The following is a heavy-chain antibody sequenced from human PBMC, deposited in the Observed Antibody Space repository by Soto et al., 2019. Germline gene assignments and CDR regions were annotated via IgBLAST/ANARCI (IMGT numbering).Heavy chain of an antibody. CDR1: GFTFSSFG. V-gene: IGHV3-30*18. D-gene: IGHD6-13*01. CDR2: VSYDGSNY. Sequence: QVQLVESGGGVVQPGRSLRLSCAASGFTFSSFGMHWVRQAPGKGLEWVAVVSYDGSNYYYADSVKGRFTLSRDNSKNTLYLQMNSLRAEDTAVYYCAKGGQQVIRWYLDYWGQGTLVTVSS. J-gene: IGHJ4*02. CDR3: AKGGQQVIRWYLDY.